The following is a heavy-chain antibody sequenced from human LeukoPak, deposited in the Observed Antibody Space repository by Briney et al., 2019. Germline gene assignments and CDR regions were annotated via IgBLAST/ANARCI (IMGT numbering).Heavy chain of an antibody. Sequence: GGSLRLSCAASGFTFSSYGMPWVRQAPGKGREWVAVIWYDGSNKYYADSVKGRFTISRDNSKNTLYLQMNSLRAEDTAVYYCARDDSGSYYYWGQGTLVTVSS. CDR2: IWYDGSNK. CDR3: ARDDSGSYYY. CDR1: GFTFSSYG. V-gene: IGHV3-33*01. J-gene: IGHJ4*02. D-gene: IGHD1-26*01.